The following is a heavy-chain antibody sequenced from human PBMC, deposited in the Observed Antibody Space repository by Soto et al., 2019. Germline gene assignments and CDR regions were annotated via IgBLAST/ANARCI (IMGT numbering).Heavy chain of an antibody. CDR1: GGSMTSGDQY. V-gene: IGHV4-31*03. CDR3: VSWVSAHFDY. Sequence: KASETLSLTCTVTGGSMTSGDQYWTWIRHRPGEGLEWFGYINHRGSLYYNPSLKSRVSMSVDTSKNQFSLNLSSVTAADTAVYYCVSWVSAHFDYWGQGTLVTVSS. CDR2: INHRGSL. D-gene: IGHD2-8*01. J-gene: IGHJ4*02.